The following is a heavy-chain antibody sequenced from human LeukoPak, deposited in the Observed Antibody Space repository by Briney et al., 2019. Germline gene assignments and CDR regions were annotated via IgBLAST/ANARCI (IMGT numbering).Heavy chain of an antibody. CDR1: GGSISSSSYY. CDR3: ARRISGSYYVGGFDP. V-gene: IGHV4-39*01. Sequence: PSETLSLTCTVSGGSISSSSYYWGWIRQPPGKGLEWIGSICYSGSTYYNPSLKSRVTISVDTSKNQFSLKLSSVTAADTAVYYCARRISGSYYVGGFDPWGQGTLVTVSS. D-gene: IGHD1-26*01. CDR2: ICYSGST. J-gene: IGHJ5*02.